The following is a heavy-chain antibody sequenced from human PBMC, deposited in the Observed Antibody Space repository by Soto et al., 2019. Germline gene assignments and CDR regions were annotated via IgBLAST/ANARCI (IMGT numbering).Heavy chain of an antibody. CDR2: INHSGST. V-gene: IGHV4-34*01. Sequence: QVQLQQWGAGLLKPSETLSLTCDVYGGSFSSYYWSRIRQPPGKGLEWIGEINHSGSTNYNPSLKSRVTISVDTSKNHFSLKLSSVTAADTAVYFCARGVSIGWPATNSWLDPWGQGTLVTVSS. CDR1: GGSFSSYY. D-gene: IGHD6-19*01. CDR3: ARGVSIGWPATNSWLDP. J-gene: IGHJ5*02.